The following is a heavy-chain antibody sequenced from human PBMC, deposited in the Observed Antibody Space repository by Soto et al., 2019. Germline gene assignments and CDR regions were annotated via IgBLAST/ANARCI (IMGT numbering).Heavy chain of an antibody. D-gene: IGHD2-15*01. CDR1: GGSISSSSYY. CDR2: IYYSGST. Sequence: QLQLQESGPGLVKPSETLSLTCTVSGGSISSSSYYWGWIRQPPGKGLEWIGSIYYSGSTYYNPSLKSRVTISVDTSKNQFSLKLSSVTAADTAVYYCARSHKVVAATPPWFDPWGQGTLVTVSS. J-gene: IGHJ5*02. V-gene: IGHV4-39*01. CDR3: ARSHKVVAATPPWFDP.